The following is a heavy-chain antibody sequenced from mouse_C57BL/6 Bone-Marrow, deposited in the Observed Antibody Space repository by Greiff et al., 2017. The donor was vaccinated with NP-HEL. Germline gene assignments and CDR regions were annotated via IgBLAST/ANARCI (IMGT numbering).Heavy chain of an antibody. CDR1: GYTFTSYW. V-gene: IGHV1-55*01. J-gene: IGHJ2*01. CDR3: ARWLITTVVATNY. CDR2: IYPGSGST. Sequence: QVQLQQPGAELVKPGASVKMSCKASGYTFTSYWITWVKQRPGQGLEWIGDIYPGSGSTNYNEKFKSKATLTVDKSSSTAYMELRSLTSEDSAVYYCARWLITTVVATNYWGQGTTLTVSS. D-gene: IGHD1-1*01.